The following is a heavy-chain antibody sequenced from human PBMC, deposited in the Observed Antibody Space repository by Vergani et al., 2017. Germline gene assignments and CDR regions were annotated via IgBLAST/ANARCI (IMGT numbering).Heavy chain of an antibody. CDR3: TTACGLYYLHGEYFQY. J-gene: IGHJ1*01. CDR1: GFTFDTYT. CDR2: ISSGGGDI. V-gene: IGHV3-23*01. Sequence: EVQLLQSEGAVVQPGGSLRLSCVASGFTFDTYTMAYVRQAPGKGLEWVATISSGGGDIFYADSVKGRFTISRDNSKNTLFLQMNSLKDEDTAVYYCTTACGLYYLHGEYFQYWGRGTLVSVSS. D-gene: IGHD3-10*01.